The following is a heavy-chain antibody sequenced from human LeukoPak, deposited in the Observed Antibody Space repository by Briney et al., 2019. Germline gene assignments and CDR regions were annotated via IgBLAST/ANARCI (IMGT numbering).Heavy chain of an antibody. J-gene: IGHJ5*02. CDR1: GYSFTSSW. V-gene: IGHV5-51*01. CDR3: ARQEYCSGGSCYTWFDP. D-gene: IGHD2-15*01. CDR2: INPGDSDT. Sequence: GESLKISCQASGYSFTSSWIGWARQMPGKGLEWMAIINPGDSDTRYSPSFQGQVTISADKSISTVYLQWGSLKASDTAMYYCARQEYCSGGSCYTWFDPWGQGTLVIVSS.